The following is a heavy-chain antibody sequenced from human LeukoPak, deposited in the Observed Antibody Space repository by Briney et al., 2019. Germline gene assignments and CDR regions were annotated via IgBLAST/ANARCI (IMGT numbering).Heavy chain of an antibody. V-gene: IGHV3-21*01. CDR1: GFTFSSYS. CDR3: ARDQRIAVARTLDY. Sequence: GGSLRLSCAASGFTFSSYSMNWVRQAPGKGLEWVSSISSSSSYIYYADSVKGRFTISRDNAKNSLYLQMNSLRAEDTAVYYCARDQRIAVARTLDYWGQGTLVTVSS. J-gene: IGHJ4*02. D-gene: IGHD6-19*01. CDR2: ISSSSSYI.